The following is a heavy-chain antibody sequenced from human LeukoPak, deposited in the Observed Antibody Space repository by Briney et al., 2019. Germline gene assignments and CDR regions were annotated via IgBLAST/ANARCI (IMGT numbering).Heavy chain of an antibody. CDR1: GYSISSGYY. CDR3: ARDRPPDQ. J-gene: IGHJ5*02. Sequence: SETLSLTCSVSGYSISSGYYWGWIRQPPGKGLEWIGSIYHSGSTYYNPSLKSRVTISVDTSKNQFSLKLSSVTAADTAVYYCARDRPPDQWGQGTLVTVSS. CDR2: IYHSGST. V-gene: IGHV4-38-2*02.